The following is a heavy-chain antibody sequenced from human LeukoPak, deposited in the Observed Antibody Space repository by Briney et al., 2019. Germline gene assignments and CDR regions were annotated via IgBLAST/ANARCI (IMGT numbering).Heavy chain of an antibody. CDR3: ARDPTVAEAW. Sequence: GGSLRLSCTASGFTLSSYSMTWVRQAPGKGLEWVSSISSGGSYIYYADSVKGRFTTSRDNARNSLYLQMNSLRAEDTAVYYCARDPTVAEAWWGQGTVVTVSS. D-gene: IGHD6-13*01. J-gene: IGHJ4*02. CDR1: GFTLSSYS. V-gene: IGHV3-21*01. CDR2: ISSGGSYI.